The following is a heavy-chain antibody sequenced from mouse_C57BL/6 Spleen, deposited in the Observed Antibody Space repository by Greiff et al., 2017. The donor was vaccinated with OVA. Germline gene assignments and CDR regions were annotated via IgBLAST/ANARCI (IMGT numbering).Heavy chain of an antibody. Sequence: EVQLQQSGPVLVKPGASVKMSCKASGYTFTDYYMNWVKQSHGKSHEWIGVINPYNGGTSYNQKFKGKATLTVDKSSSTAYMELNSLTSEDSAVYYCAPDGYNAMDYWGQGTSVTVSS. J-gene: IGHJ4*01. V-gene: IGHV1-19*01. D-gene: IGHD2-3*01. CDR1: GYTFTDYY. CDR2: INPYNGGT. CDR3: APDGYNAMDY.